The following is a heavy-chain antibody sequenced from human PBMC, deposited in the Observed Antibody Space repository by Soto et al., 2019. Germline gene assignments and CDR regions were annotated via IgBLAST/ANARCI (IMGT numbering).Heavy chain of an antibody. D-gene: IGHD1-1*01. CDR1: GQSFSGHS. CDR3: ARGSGIVALPGELEDVKYDY. J-gene: IGHJ4*02. V-gene: IGHV4-34*01. Sequence: QVQLQQWGAGLVKPSETLSLSCAVYGQSFSGHSWAWIRQPPGKWLEWIGEINESGSTYYNPSLKRRVPISTDTSKNQFSLKLSSVSAADTAAYFCARGSGIVALPGELEDVKYDYWGQGTLVNVSS. CDR2: INESGST.